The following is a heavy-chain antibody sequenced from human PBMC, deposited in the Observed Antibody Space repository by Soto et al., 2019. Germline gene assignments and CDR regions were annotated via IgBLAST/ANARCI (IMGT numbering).Heavy chain of an antibody. D-gene: IGHD3-3*01. Sequence: GWSLRLSCAASGFTFSSYWMSWVRQAPGKGLEWVANIKQDGSEKYYVDSVKGRFTISRDNAKNSLYLQMNSLRAEDTAVYYCAREGVLWSGGYSATYFDYWGQGTLVTVSS. J-gene: IGHJ4*02. V-gene: IGHV3-7*01. CDR3: AREGVLWSGGYSATYFDY. CDR1: GFTFSSYW. CDR2: IKQDGSEK.